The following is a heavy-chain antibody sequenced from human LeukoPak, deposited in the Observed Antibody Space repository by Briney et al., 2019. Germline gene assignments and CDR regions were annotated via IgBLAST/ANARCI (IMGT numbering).Heavy chain of an antibody. V-gene: IGHV3-74*01. D-gene: IGHD1-26*01. CDR2: INNDGSDM. CDR3: ARGGELLRVYYYYYMDV. Sequence: PGGSLRLSCAASGFTYNTYWMHWVRQAPGKGLVWVSRINNDGSDMSYADSVKGRFTISRDNAKNTLYLQMNSLRAEDTAVYYCARGGELLRVYYYYYMDVWGKGTTVTVSS. CDR1: GFTYNTYW. J-gene: IGHJ6*03.